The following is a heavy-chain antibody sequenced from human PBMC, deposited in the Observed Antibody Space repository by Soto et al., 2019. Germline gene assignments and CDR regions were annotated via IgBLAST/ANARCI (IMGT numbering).Heavy chain of an antibody. CDR3: ARGSEVDTAMVKDPGYYYYGMDV. CDR2: IKQDGSGK. D-gene: IGHD5-18*01. V-gene: IGHV3-7*01. Sequence: GGSLRLSCAASGFTFSSYCMSWVRQAPGQGLEWVTNIKQDGSGKCYVDSVKGRCTISRDNAKNSLYLQRNSLRAEDAAVYYCARGSEVDTAMVKDPGYYYYGMDVWGQGTTVTVSS. CDR1: GFTFSSYC. J-gene: IGHJ6*02.